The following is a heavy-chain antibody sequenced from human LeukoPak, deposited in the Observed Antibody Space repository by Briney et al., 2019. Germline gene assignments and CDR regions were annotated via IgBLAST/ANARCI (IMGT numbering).Heavy chain of an antibody. J-gene: IGHJ6*03. CDR3: ARRGYYYMDV. CDR2: IYYSGST. V-gene: IGHV4-39*01. CDR1: GGSISSSSYY. D-gene: IGHD2-15*01. Sequence: PSGTLSLTCTVSGGSISSSSYYWGWIRQPPGKGLEWIGSIYYSGSTYYNPSLKSRVTISVDTSKNQFSLKLSSVTAADTAVYYCARRGYYYMDVWGKGTTVTVSS.